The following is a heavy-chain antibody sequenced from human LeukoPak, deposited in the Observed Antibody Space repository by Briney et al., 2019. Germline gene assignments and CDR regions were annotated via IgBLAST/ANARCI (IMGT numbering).Heavy chain of an antibody. V-gene: IGHV4-59*01. J-gene: IGHJ5*02. D-gene: IGHD3-9*01. CDR1: GGSISSYY. Sequence: PSETLSLTCTVSGGSISSYYWSWIRQPPGKGLEWIGYIYTSGSTNYNPSLKSRVTISVDTSKNQFSLKLSSVTAADTAVYYCAREGYDILTGPRYRWFDPWGQGTLVTVSS. CDR2: IYTSGST. CDR3: AREGYDILTGPRYRWFDP.